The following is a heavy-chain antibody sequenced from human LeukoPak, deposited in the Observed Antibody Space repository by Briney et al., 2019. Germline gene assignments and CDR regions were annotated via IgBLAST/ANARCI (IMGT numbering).Heavy chain of an antibody. V-gene: IGHV4-39*01. CDR2: INYRGNT. CDR3: ARHEAADWFDP. J-gene: IGHJ5*02. CDR1: GGSITSSTYY. Sequence: PSETLSLTCSVSGGSITSSTYYWAWIRQPPGKGLEWIASINYRGNTKYNPSLQSRLTMSVDTSKKQFSLKLTSVTAADTAVYYCARHEAADWFDPWGQGTLVTVSS.